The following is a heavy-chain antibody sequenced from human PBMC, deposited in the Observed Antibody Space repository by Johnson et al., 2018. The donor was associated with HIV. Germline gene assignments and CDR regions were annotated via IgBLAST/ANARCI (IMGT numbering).Heavy chain of an antibody. J-gene: IGHJ3*01. CDR3: AKVDCGGDTCAGYDPFDL. CDR1: GFAFRTYW. D-gene: IGHD2-21*01. V-gene: IGHV3-74*03. Sequence: MLLVESGGGLVQPGGSLRLSCAASGFAFRTYWMVWVRQVPGKRPVWVARIYNGGSRTTYADSVRGRFTISRDNAKYTVDLQMNSLRVEDTAVYYCAKVDCGGDTCAGYDPFDLWGQGTMVIVSS. CDR2: IYNGGSRT.